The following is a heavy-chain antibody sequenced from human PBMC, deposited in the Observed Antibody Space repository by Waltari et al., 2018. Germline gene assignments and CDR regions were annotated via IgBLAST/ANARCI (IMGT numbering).Heavy chain of an antibody. Sequence: QLQLQESGPTLVKPPETLSLTCTVSGDSIKTNEFYWGGIRQTPGKGLEWIGSIYYTGTTYYDPSLRSRATLSVDTSKNQFSLTLHSVTAADTAIYYCGRDSGWYAYWGQGIQITVSS. V-gene: IGHV4-39*07. CDR1: GDSIKTNEFY. D-gene: IGHD6-19*01. CDR3: GRDSGWYAY. CDR2: IYYTGTT. J-gene: IGHJ4*02.